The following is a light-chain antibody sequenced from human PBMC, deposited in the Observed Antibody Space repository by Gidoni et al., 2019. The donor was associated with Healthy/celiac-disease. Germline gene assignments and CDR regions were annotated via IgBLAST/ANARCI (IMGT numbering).Light chain of an antibody. J-gene: IGLJ2*01. CDR2: YDS. Sequence: SYVLTQPPSVSVAPGKTARITCGGHNIGSKSVHWYQQKPGQAPVLVIYYDSDRPSGIPERFAGSNSGNTATLTIRRVEAGDEADDYCQVWEVFGGGTKLTVL. V-gene: IGLV3-21*01. CDR3: QVWEV. CDR1: NIGSKS.